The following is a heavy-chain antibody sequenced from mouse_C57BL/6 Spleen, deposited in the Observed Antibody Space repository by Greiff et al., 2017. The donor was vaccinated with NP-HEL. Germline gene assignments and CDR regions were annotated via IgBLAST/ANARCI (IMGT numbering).Heavy chain of an antibody. V-gene: IGHV1-50*01. D-gene: IGHD1-1*02. Sequence: VQLQQPGAELVKPGASVKLSCKASGYTFTSYWMQWVKQRPGQGLEWIGEIDPSDSYTNYNQKFKGKATLTVDTSSSTAYMQLSSLTSEDSAVYYCARRNYDCYAMDYWGQGTSVTVSS. CDR1: GYTFTSYW. CDR2: IDPSDSYT. J-gene: IGHJ4*01. CDR3: ARRNYDCYAMDY.